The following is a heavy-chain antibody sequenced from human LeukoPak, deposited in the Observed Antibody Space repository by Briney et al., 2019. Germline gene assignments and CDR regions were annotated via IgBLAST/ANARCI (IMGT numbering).Heavy chain of an antibody. CDR2: LYIGRGM. CDR1: DGSITNYY. Sequence: SETLSLTCFVSDGSITNYYWSWIRQPAGKGLEWIGRLYIGRGMEYNPSLKSRVTMSVDRANMQFSLRLTSVTAADTAVYYCARESRVVIGDGYHVCPWGPGTLITVSS. D-gene: IGHD2-21*01. CDR3: ARESRVVIGDGYHVCP. V-gene: IGHV4-4*07. J-gene: IGHJ5*02.